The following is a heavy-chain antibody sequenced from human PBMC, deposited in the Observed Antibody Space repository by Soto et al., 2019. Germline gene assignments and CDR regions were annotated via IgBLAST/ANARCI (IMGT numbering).Heavy chain of an antibody. CDR2: INPSARSA. V-gene: IGHV1-46*04. J-gene: IGHJ4*02. D-gene: IGHD3-10*01. CDR3: ERDKSDANGVLDN. CDR1: GYTFTNYY. Sequence: ASVKVSCKASGYTFTNYYLHWVRQAPGQGLEWVGMINPSARSASYAQKLRGRLTMDRDTSTTTVYMELSRLTFEDTAVYFCERDKSDANGVLDNWGQGTLVTVSS.